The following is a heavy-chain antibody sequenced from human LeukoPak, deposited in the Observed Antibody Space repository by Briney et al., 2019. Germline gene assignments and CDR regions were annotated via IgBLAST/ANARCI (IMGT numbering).Heavy chain of an antibody. D-gene: IGHD3-3*01. J-gene: IGHJ4*02. Sequence: SETLSLTCAVYGGSFSGYYWSCIRQPPGKGLEWIGEINHSGSTNYNPSLKSRVTISVDTSKNQFSLKLSSVTAADTAVYYCARGRITIFGVVIPFDYWGQGTLVTVSS. V-gene: IGHV4-34*01. CDR2: INHSGST. CDR3: ARGRITIFGVVIPFDY. CDR1: GGSFSGYY.